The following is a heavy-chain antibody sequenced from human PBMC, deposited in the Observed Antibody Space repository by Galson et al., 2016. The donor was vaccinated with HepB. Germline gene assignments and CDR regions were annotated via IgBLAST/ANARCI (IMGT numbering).Heavy chain of an antibody. CDR1: GFTFNIYT. D-gene: IGHD3-10*01. J-gene: IGHJ4*02. Sequence: SLRLSCAASGFTFNIYTMIWVRQAPGKGLEWVSSISSSSSYIDYADSVKGRFTISRDNATNSLFLQMNSLRAEDTAVFYCARVYEGHRMVRDWGQGTMVTVSS. CDR3: ARVYEGHRMVRD. CDR2: ISSSSSYI. V-gene: IGHV3-21*01.